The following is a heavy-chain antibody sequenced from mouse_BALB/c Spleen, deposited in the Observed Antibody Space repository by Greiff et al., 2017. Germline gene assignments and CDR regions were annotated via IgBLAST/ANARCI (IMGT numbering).Heavy chain of an antibody. CDR1: GFTFSSYT. CDR3: ARQGYYGSSLDY. V-gene: IGHV5-12-2*01. Sequence: EVQLVESGGGLVQPGGSLKLSCAASGFTFSSYTMSWVRQTPEKRLEWVAYISNGGGSTYYPDTVKGRFTISRDNAKNTLYLQMSSLKSEDTAMYYCARQGYYGSSLDYWGQGTTLTVSS. J-gene: IGHJ2*01. CDR2: ISNGGGST. D-gene: IGHD1-1*01.